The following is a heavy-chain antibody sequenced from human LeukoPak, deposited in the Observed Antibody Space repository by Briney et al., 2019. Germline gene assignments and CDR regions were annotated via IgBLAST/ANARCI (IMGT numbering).Heavy chain of an antibody. CDR2: ISGSGGST. D-gene: IGHD3-16*01. CDR3: AKDRSPHYDYVVVGDFDY. V-gene: IGHV3-23*01. CDR1: GFTFSSYG. Sequence: GGSLRLSCAASGFTFSSYGMSWVRQAPGKGLEWVSAISGSGGSTYYADSVKGRFTISRDNSKNTLYLQMNSLRAEDTAVYYCAKDRSPHYDYVVVGDFDYWGQGTLVTVSS. J-gene: IGHJ4*02.